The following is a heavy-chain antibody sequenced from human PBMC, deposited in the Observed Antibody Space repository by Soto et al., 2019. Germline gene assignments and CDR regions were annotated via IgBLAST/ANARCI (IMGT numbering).Heavy chain of an antibody. V-gene: IGHV3-33*01. CDR3: ARGAVAHYYYYYGMDV. J-gene: IGHJ6*02. Sequence: GGSLRLSCAASGFTFSSYGMHWVRQAPGKGLEWVAVIWYDGSNKYYADSVKGRFTISRDNSKNTLYLQMNSLRAEDTAVYYCARGAVAHYYYYYGMDVWGQGTTVTVSS. CDR1: GFTFSSYG. CDR2: IWYDGSNK. D-gene: IGHD2-15*01.